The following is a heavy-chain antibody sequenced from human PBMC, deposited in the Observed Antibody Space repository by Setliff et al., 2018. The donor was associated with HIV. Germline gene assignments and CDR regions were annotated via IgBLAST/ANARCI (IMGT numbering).Heavy chain of an antibody. Sequence: PSETLSLTCTVSGGSMSSSSYYWGWIRQTPDKGLEWIGIIYYSGATYYNPSLKSRLTISVDTSKNQFSLSLCSVTAADTAVYFCARGGAVSADFDSWGQGTLVTVSS. CDR3: ARGGAVSADFDS. CDR1: GGSMSSSSYY. D-gene: IGHD3-16*01. J-gene: IGHJ5*01. CDR2: IYYSGAT. V-gene: IGHV4-39*07.